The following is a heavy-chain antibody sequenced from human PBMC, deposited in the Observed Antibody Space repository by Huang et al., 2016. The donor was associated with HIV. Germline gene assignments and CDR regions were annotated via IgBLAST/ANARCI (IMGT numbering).Heavy chain of an antibody. CDR1: GFTFSSYG. J-gene: IGHJ4*02. Sequence: QVQLVESGGGVVQPGRSLRISCAASGFTFSSYGMHWVRQAPGKGLGWVAVISYDAKTKYYADSVKCRFSISRDNSKTTVYLQLNSLRLEDTAVYYCAKGGSAAAVLDFWGQGTLVTVSS. D-gene: IGHD6-13*01. CDR2: ISYDAKTK. V-gene: IGHV3-30*18. CDR3: AKGGSAAAVLDF.